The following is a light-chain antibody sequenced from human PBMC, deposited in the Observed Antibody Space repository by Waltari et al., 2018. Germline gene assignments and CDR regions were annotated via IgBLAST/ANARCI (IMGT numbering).Light chain of an antibody. CDR1: SLRTSD. CDR2: GKD. J-gene: IGLJ3*02. V-gene: IGLV3-19*01. CDR3: SSRNGRANQVV. Sequence: SSELTQDPAVSVALGQTVRITCQGDSLRTSDERWYQLKPGQAAVLVIYGKDKRPSGIPDRISGYSSGATSSLTITGAQAEDEADYDCSSRNGRANQVVFAGGTKVTVL.